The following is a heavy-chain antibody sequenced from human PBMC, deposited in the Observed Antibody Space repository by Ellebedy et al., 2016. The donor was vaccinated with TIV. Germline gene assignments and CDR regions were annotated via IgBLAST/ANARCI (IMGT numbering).Heavy chain of an antibody. D-gene: IGHD5-18*01. CDR3: ARHAGGYSYGLWGYYMDL. V-gene: IGHV5-51*01. Sequence: GGSLRLSXKASGYSFSTYWIGWVRQMPGKGLECMGIIYPGDSDTRYCPSFQGQVTISADKSISTAYLQWSSLKASDTAMYYCARHAGGYSYGLWGYYMDLWGKGTTVTVSS. CDR1: GYSFSTYW. J-gene: IGHJ6*03. CDR2: IYPGDSDT.